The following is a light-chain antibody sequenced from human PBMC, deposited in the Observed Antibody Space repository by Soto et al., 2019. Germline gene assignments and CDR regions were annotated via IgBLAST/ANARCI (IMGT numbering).Light chain of an antibody. Sequence: QSVLTQPPSVSGAPGQRVTIACSGSSSNLGADYHVHWYQQLPGTPPKLLIYGNTNRPSGVPDRFSGSRSATSASLAITGLQAEDEADYYCQSYDNSLSGLYVFGTGTKVTVL. CDR3: QSYDNSLSGLYV. CDR1: SSNLGADYH. CDR2: GNT. V-gene: IGLV1-40*01. J-gene: IGLJ1*01.